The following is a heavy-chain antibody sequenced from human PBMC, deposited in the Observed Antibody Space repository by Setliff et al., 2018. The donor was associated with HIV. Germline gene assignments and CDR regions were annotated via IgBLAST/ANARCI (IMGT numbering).Heavy chain of an antibody. CDR3: ATSTLGWSDDAFDI. CDR1: GYTFTSYY. J-gene: IGHJ3*02. V-gene: IGHV1-8*02. D-gene: IGHD3-3*02. Sequence: ASVKVSCKASGYTFTSYYMHWVRQAPGQGLEWMGWMNPNSGNTGYAQKFQGRVTMTRNTYISTAYMELRRLKSEDTAVYYCATSTLGWSDDAFDIWGQGTMVTVSS. CDR2: MNPNSGNT.